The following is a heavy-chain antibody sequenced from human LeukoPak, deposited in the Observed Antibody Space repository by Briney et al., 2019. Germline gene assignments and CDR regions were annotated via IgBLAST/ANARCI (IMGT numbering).Heavy chain of an antibody. D-gene: IGHD5-12*01. J-gene: IGHJ4*02. CDR1: GFTFSSYG. V-gene: IGHV3-30*03. Sequence: AGGSLRLSCAASGFTFSSYGMHWVRQAPGKGLEWVALISYDGSNKYYVDSVKGRFTISRDNSKNTLYLQMNSLRVEDTAVYYCARSRGVSGYDFAYWGQGTLVTVSS. CDR3: ARSRGVSGYDFAY. CDR2: ISYDGSNK.